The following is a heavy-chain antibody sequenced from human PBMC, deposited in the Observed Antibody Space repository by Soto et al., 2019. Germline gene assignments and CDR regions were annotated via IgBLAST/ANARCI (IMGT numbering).Heavy chain of an antibody. Sequence: SGPTLVNPTQTLTLTCTFSGFSLSTSGMCVSWIRQPPGKALEWLARIDWDDDKYYSTSLKTRLTISKDTSKNQVVLTMTNMDPVYTATYYFARILPYSNSSDWFDPWGQGTLVTVSS. CDR2: IDWDDDK. D-gene: IGHD6-6*01. CDR3: ARILPYSNSSDWFDP. V-gene: IGHV2-70*11. CDR1: GFSLSTSGMC. J-gene: IGHJ5*02.